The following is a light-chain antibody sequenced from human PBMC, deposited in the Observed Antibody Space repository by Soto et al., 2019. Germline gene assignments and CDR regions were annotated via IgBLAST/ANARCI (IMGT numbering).Light chain of an antibody. Sequence: EIVLTQSPGTLSLSPGERATLSCRASQTISSSYLAWYQQRPGQAPRLLIYGSSNRATGIPDRFSGRGSGTDFTPTISRLEPEDFAVYYCQHYGSSRTFGLGTKVEI. J-gene: IGKJ1*01. CDR3: QHYGSSRT. CDR1: QTISSSY. V-gene: IGKV3-20*01. CDR2: GSS.